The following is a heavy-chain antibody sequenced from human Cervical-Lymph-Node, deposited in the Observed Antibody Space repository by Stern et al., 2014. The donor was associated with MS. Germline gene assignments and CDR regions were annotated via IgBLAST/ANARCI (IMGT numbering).Heavy chain of an antibody. CDR1: GGSISSGDYY. Sequence: VQLVESGPGLVKPSQTLSLTCTVSGGSISSGDYYWSWIRQPPGKGLEWIGYIYYSVSTYYNPSLKSRVTISVDTSKNQFSLKPSSVTAADTAVYYCAREATVPRGNWFDPWGQGTLVTVSS. J-gene: IGHJ5*02. CDR3: AREATVPRGNWFDP. D-gene: IGHD4-17*01. V-gene: IGHV4-30-4*01. CDR2: IYYSVST.